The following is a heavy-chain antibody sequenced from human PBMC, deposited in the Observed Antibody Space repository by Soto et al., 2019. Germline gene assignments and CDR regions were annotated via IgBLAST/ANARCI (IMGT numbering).Heavy chain of an antibody. D-gene: IGHD3-16*02. Sequence: QVQLVQSGAEVKKPGASVKVSCQASGYTFTNYDITWVRQATGQGLEWMAGMNPDNGDTGYAQKFQGRLTLTRDTAVSTVYMELSSLRSEDTAVYYCARGGYQHYVRGTYRDDYWGQGTLVTVST. V-gene: IGHV1-8*01. CDR3: ARGGYQHYVRGTYRDDY. CDR1: GYTFTNYD. CDR2: MNPDNGDT. J-gene: IGHJ4*02.